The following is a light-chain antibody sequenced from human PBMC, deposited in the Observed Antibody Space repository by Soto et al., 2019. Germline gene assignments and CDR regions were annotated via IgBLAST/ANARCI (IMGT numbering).Light chain of an antibody. CDR2: DVS. J-gene: IGLJ3*02. Sequence: QSVLTQPASVSGSPGQSITISCTGTSSDVGYSNYVSWYQQLPGKAPKLMIYDVSDRPSGVSNRFSGSKSGSTASLTISGLQAEDEADYYCMIWHSSAWVFGGGTKLTVL. V-gene: IGLV2-14*01. CDR3: MIWHSSAWV. CDR1: SSDVGYSNY.